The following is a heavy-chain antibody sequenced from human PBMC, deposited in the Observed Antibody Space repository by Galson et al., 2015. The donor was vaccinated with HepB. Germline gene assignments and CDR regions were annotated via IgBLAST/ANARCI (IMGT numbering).Heavy chain of an antibody. J-gene: IGHJ4*02. CDR3: ARGEGADSFHY. V-gene: IGHV3-53*01. CDR2: IYSGGVT. D-gene: IGHD1-26*01. CDR1: GYSFAGYW. Sequence: SGAEVKKPGESLKISCKGSGYSFAGYWIGWVRQAPGKGLEWVSDIYSGGVTFYADSVKGRFTISRDNSKNTLYLQMNSLRAEDTAVYYCARGEGADSFHYWGQGTLVTVSS.